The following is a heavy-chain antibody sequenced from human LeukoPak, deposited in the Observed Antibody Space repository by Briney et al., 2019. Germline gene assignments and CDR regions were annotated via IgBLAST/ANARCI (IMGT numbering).Heavy chain of an antibody. J-gene: IGHJ4*02. CDR3: ARDVVVAATIDY. CDR2: IYHSGST. D-gene: IGHD2-15*01. CDR1: GSSISSGGYS. Sequence: SQTLSLTCAVSGSSISSGGYSWSWIRQPPGKGLEWIGYIYHSGSTYYNPSLKSRVTISVDRSKNQFSLKLSSVTAADTAVYYCARDVVVAATIDYWGQGTLVTVSS. V-gene: IGHV4-30-2*01.